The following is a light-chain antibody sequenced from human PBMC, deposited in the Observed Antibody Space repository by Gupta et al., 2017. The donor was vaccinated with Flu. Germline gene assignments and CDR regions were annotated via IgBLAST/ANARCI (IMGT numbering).Light chain of an antibody. V-gene: IGKV3-11*01. Sequence: DIVLTQSPDTLSLSPGESAPLPCRPSQSIDNNLAWDQQKPGQAPRLLIYVVSNRTTGSPARFSCSGSGTDFTLTISILEPEDVAVYFCQRRDNWPPPGTFGQGTKLEI. CDR2: VVS. CDR3: QRRDNWPPPGT. CDR1: QSIDNN. J-gene: IGKJ2*02.